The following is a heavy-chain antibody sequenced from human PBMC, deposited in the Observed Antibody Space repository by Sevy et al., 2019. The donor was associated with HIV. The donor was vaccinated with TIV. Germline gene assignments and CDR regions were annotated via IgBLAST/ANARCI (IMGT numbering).Heavy chain of an antibody. D-gene: IGHD3-22*01. CDR3: ARRYFYDSRGSTVFDY. Sequence: SETLSLTCTVSGVSISSFYWSWIRQPPGKGLEWIGNIYYSGSTNYNPALKSRVPISVDTSKNQFSLKLSSVTAADTAVYYCARRYFYDSRGSTVFDYWGQGTLVTVSS. V-gene: IGHV4-59*13. J-gene: IGHJ4*02. CDR2: IYYSGST. CDR1: GVSISSFY.